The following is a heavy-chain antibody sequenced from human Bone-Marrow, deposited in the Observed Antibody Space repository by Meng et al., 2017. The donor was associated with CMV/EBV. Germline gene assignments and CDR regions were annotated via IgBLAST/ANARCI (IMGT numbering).Heavy chain of an antibody. CDR2: IYYSGST. Sequence: LQLQESGPGLVKPSGTLSCTFICLGGSISSSSYYWGWIRQPPGKGLEWIGSIYYSGSTYYNPSLKSRVTISVDTSKNQFSLKLSSVTAADTAVYYCARDGLGGSWHYWGQGTLVTVSS. CDR1: GGSISSSSYY. CDR3: ARDGLGGSWHY. V-gene: IGHV4-39*07. D-gene: IGHD6-13*01. J-gene: IGHJ4*02.